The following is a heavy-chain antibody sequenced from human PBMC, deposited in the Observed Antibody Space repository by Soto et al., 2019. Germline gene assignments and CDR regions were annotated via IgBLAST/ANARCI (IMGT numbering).Heavy chain of an antibody. CDR2: IYYRGST. V-gene: IGHV4-39*01. Sequence: QLQLQESGPGLVKPSETLSLTCTVSGGSISSSSYYWGWIRQPPGKGLEWIGSIYYRGSTYYNPSLKSRVTIPADTCKNQFSLKVSSVTAADPAVYYCARGGMKWLLLRTNWFDPWGQGTLVTVSS. D-gene: IGHD3-22*01. CDR3: ARGGMKWLLLRTNWFDP. J-gene: IGHJ5*02. CDR1: GGSISSSSYY.